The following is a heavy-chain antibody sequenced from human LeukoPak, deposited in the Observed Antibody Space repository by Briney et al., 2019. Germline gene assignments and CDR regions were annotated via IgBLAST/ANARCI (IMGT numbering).Heavy chain of an antibody. CDR2: IYYSGST. CDR1: GGSISSYY. D-gene: IGHD3-22*01. Sequence: SETLSLTCTVSGGSISSYYWSWIRQPPGKGLEWIGYIYYSGSTNYNPSLKSRVSMSVGTSKIQFSLKLSSVTAADTAVYYCARLAGRRYYGGDYWGQGTLVTVSS. CDR3: ARLAGRRYYGGDY. V-gene: IGHV4-59*12. J-gene: IGHJ4*02.